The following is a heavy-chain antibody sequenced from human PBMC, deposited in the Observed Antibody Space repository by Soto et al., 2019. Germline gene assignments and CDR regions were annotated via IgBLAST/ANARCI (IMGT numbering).Heavy chain of an antibody. J-gene: IGHJ5*02. D-gene: IGHD3-9*01. Sequence: SQTLSLSGTVSRGSMSAYCWSWILQRPGTRLVWIRYVHYTGNNNSNPSLKGRVPLSIDPSWNQFSLKLRSVTAADTAVYYCAAGDHLTGFYYSEIKWFDPWGQGTLVTVSS. CDR3: AAGDHLTGFYYSEIKWFDP. CDR1: RGSMSAYC. CDR2: VHYTGNN. V-gene: IGHV4-59*01.